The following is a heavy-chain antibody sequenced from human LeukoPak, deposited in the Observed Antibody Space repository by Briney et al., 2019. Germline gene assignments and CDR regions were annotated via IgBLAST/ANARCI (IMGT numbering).Heavy chain of an antibody. D-gene: IGHD3-9*01. CDR3: ASTYYDILTGHYYYYYMDV. J-gene: IGHJ6*03. Sequence: GGSLRLSCAASGFTFSSHGMHWVRQAPGKGLEWVAFIRYDGSNKYYADSVKGRFTISRDNSKNTLYLQMNSLRAEDTAVYYCASTYYDILTGHYYYYYMDVWGKGTTVTISS. CDR2: IRYDGSNK. CDR1: GFTFSSHG. V-gene: IGHV3-30*02.